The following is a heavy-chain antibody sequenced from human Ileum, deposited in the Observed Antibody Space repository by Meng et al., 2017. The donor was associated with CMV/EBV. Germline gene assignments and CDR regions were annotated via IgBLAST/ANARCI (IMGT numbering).Heavy chain of an antibody. V-gene: IGHV3-74*01. J-gene: IGHJ4*02. CDR2: IHSGGTST. CDR3: ASGFGSAWYGGYYLDY. CDR1: GFTFSSYW. D-gene: IGHD6-19*01. Sequence: GESLKISCAASGFTFSSYWMHWVRQVPGKGLVWVSRIHSGGTSTSYADSVKGRFTISRDNAKNSLYLQMNSLRAEDTAVYFCASGFGSAWYGGYYLDYWGQGVLVTVSS.